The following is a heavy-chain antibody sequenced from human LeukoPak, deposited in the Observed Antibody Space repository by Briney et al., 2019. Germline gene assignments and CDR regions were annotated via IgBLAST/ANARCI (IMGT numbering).Heavy chain of an antibody. CDR1: GYTFTDYA. Sequence: ASVKVSCKASGYTFTDYAITWVRQAPGQGLEWMGWISAYDGSTNYAQKFQGRVTMTTDPSTSTAYMELRSLRSDDTAVYYCAREAGSGSWYPFDYWGQGTLVTASS. CDR3: AREAGSGSWYPFDY. J-gene: IGHJ4*02. V-gene: IGHV1-18*01. D-gene: IGHD6-13*01. CDR2: ISAYDGST.